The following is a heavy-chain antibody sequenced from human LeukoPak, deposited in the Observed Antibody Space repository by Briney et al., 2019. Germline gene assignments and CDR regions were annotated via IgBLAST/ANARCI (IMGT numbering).Heavy chain of an antibody. V-gene: IGHV4-30-4*01. J-gene: IGHJ4*02. Sequence: PSETLSLTCTVSGGSISSGDYYWSWIRQPPGKGLEWIGYIYYSGSTYYNPSLKSRVTISVDTSKNQFFLKLSSVTAADTAVYYCARVGSSQSDITLDYWGQGTLVTVSS. CDR3: ARVGSSQSDITLDY. CDR2: IYYSGST. CDR1: GGSISSGDYY. D-gene: IGHD6-13*01.